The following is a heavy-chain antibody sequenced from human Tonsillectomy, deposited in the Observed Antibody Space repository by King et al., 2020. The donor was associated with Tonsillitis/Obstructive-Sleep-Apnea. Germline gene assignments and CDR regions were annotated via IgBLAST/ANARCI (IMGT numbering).Heavy chain of an antibody. CDR2: ISSSGSTI. V-gene: IGHV3-11*01. Sequence: VQLVESGGDLVKPGGSLRLSCAASGFAFSDYYMSWIRQAPGKGLEWISYISSSGSTIYYADSVKGRFTISRDNAKNSLYLQMNSLIAEDTAVYYCARAVEPDTFDLWGQGTMVTVSS. D-gene: IGHD1-26*01. CDR1: GFAFSDYY. J-gene: IGHJ3*01. CDR3: ARAVEPDTFDL.